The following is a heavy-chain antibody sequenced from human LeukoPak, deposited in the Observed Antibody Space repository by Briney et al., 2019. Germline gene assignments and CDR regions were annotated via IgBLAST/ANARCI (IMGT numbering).Heavy chain of an antibody. Sequence: GGSLRLSCAASGFTFSSYAMHWVRQAPGKGLEWVAVISYDGSNKYYADSVKGRFTISRDNSKNTLYLQMNSLRAEDTAVYYCAKGGYDYYYYYYYMDVWGKGTTVTISS. J-gene: IGHJ6*03. V-gene: IGHV3-30*04. CDR3: AKGGYDYYYYYYYMDV. D-gene: IGHD5-12*01. CDR2: ISYDGSNK. CDR1: GFTFSSYA.